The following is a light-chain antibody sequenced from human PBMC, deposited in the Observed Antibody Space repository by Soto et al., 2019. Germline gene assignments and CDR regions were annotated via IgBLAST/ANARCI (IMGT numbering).Light chain of an antibody. CDR3: QQYANSPYT. CDR1: QSVSSNS. V-gene: IGKV3-20*01. Sequence: EIVLTQSPGTLSLYPGERATLSCRASQSVSSNSFSWYHQKPGQAPRLLIYGASSRATGIPDRFSGSGSGTDFTLTISRLEPEDFAVYYCQQYANSPYTFGQGTKLEIK. CDR2: GAS. J-gene: IGKJ2*01.